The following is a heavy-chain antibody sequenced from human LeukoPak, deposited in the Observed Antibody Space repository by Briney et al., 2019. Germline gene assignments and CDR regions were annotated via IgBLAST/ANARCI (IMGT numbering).Heavy chain of an antibody. Sequence: GGSLRLSCAASGCIVSTHAMHWVRQAPGKGLEWVAVISYDGRKTYYADSVKGRFTVSRDNSKNTLYLQMNDLRPEDTAVFYCARDRFDRSGWYWYIDYWGQGVLVTVSS. V-gene: IGHV3-30*04. CDR2: ISYDGRKT. J-gene: IGHJ4*02. CDR1: GCIVSTHA. CDR3: ARDRFDRSGWYWYIDY. D-gene: IGHD6-19*01.